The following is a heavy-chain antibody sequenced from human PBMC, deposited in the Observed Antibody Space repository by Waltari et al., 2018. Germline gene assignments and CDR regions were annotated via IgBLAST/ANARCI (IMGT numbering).Heavy chain of an antibody. Sequence: QVQLQESGPGLVKPSQTLSLTCTVSGGSISSGSYYWSWIRQPAGKGLEWSGRIYTSGSTTNNPSLKSRVNISVDTTKNQFSLKLSSVTAADTAVYYCARDLKGELRWSTGWFDPWGQGTLVTVSS. J-gene: IGHJ5*02. D-gene: IGHD1-26*01. V-gene: IGHV4-61*02. CDR3: ARDLKGELRWSTGWFDP. CDR1: GGSISSGSYY. CDR2: IYTSGST.